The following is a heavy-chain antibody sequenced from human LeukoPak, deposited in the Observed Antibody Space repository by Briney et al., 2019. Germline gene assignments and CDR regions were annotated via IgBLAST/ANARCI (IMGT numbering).Heavy chain of an antibody. V-gene: IGHV1-2*02. J-gene: IGHJ3*02. CDR1: GYTFTGYY. Sequence: ASVKVSCKASGYTFTGYYMHWVRQAPGQGLEWMGWINPNSGGTNYAQKFQGRVTMTRDTSISTAYMELSRLRSDDTAVYYCARMAWEYYYDSSGYRGAFDIWGQGTTVTVSS. CDR2: INPNSGGT. CDR3: ARMAWEYYYDSSGYRGAFDI. D-gene: IGHD3-22*01.